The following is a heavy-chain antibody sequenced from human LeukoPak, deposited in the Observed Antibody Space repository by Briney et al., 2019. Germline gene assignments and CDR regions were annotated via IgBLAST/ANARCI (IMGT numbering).Heavy chain of an antibody. CDR1: GYTFTSYG. CDR3: ARDLGSGYPNSFDY. J-gene: IGHJ4*02. D-gene: IGHD3-22*01. CDR2: ISAYNGNT. Sequence: ASVKVSCKASGYTFTSYGMSWVRQAPGQGLEWMGWISAYNGNTNYAQKLQGRVTMTTDTSTSTAYMELRSLRSDDTAVYYCARDLGSGYPNSFDYWGQGTLVTVSS. V-gene: IGHV1-18*01.